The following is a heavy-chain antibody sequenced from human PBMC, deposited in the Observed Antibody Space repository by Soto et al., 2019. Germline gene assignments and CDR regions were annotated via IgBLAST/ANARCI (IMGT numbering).Heavy chain of an antibody. D-gene: IGHD3-10*01. CDR2: IVVGSGNT. CDR3: AASSAVWFGELSNKNYYYYMDV. Sequence: SVKVSCKASGFTFTSSAMQWVRQARGQRLEWIGWIVVGSGNTNYAQKFQEGVTITRDMSTSTAYMELSSLRSEDTAVYYCAASSAVWFGELSNKNYYYYMDVWGKGTTVNVSS. J-gene: IGHJ6*03. V-gene: IGHV1-58*02. CDR1: GFTFTSSA.